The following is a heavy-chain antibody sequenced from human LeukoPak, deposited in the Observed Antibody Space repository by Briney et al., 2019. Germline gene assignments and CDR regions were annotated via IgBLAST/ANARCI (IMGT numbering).Heavy chain of an antibody. V-gene: IGHV4-39*01. CDR1: GVSISSNNYY. D-gene: IGHD3-10*01. J-gene: IGHJ5*02. CDR3: AKIGGYRGRGVENWFDP. CDR2: IDASGCT. Sequence: SETLSLTCTVSGVSISSNNYYWGWIRQPPGKGLEWLGSIDASGCTNYNPSLNTRVTITVVTSKNTFSLKVTSVTAADTAVYYCAKIGGYRGRGVENWFDPWGQGTLVTVSS.